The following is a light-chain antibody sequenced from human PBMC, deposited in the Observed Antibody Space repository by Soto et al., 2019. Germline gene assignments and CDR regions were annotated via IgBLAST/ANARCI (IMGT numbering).Light chain of an antibody. CDR1: QTISSW. J-gene: IGKJ1*01. V-gene: IGKV1-5*03. CDR3: QHYNSYSEA. Sequence: DIQMTQSPSTLSGSVGDRVTITCRASQTISSWLAWYQQKPGKAPKLLIYKASTLKSGVPSRFSGSGSGTEITLTISCLQPDDFATYACQHYNSYSEAFGQGTKVELK. CDR2: KAS.